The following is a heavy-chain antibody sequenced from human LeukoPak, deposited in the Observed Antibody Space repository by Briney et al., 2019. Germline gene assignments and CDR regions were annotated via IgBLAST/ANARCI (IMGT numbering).Heavy chain of an antibody. J-gene: IGHJ4*02. CDR2: IRYDGSNK. V-gene: IGHV3-30*02. Sequence: GGSLRLSCAASGFTFSSYGMHWVRQAPGKGLEWVAFIRYDGSNKYYADSVKGRFTISRDNSKNTLYLQMNSLRAEDTAVYYCVRRGPATGGNFDYWGQGTLVTVSS. CDR3: VRRGPATGGNFDY. D-gene: IGHD3-16*01. CDR1: GFTFSSYG.